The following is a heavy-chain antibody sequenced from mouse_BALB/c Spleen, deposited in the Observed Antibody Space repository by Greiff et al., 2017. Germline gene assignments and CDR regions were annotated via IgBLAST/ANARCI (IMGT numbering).Heavy chain of an antibody. CDR1: GYTFTSYV. D-gene: IGHD2-1*01. Sequence: VQLQQSGPELVKPGASVKMSCKASGYTFTSYVMHWVKQKPGQGLEWIGYINPYNDGTKYNEKFKGKATLTSDKSSSTAYMELSSLTSEDSAVYYCAKISTHNYFDYWGQGTTLTVSS. CDR2: INPYNDGT. J-gene: IGHJ2*01. CDR3: AKISTHNYFDY. V-gene: IGHV1-14*01.